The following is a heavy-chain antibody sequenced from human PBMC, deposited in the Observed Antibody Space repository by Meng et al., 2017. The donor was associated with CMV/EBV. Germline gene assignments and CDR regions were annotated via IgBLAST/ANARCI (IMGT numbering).Heavy chain of an antibody. D-gene: IGHD1-14*01. Sequence: EGELVESGGGLVRPGGSLRLSCADSGFTFSDYWMHWVRQASGEGPVWVSRIDTDGTVTSYAESVRGRFTISRDNSKNTLYLQMNDLRAGDSGVYYCVRDLVGNRDSWGHGTLVTVSS. J-gene: IGHJ5*01. CDR2: IDTDGTVT. V-gene: IGHV3-74*03. CDR3: VRDLVGNRDS. CDR1: GFTFSDYW.